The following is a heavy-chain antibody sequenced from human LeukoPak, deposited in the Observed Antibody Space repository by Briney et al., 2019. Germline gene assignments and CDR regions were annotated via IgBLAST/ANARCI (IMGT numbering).Heavy chain of an antibody. J-gene: IGHJ4*02. CDR2: INHSGST. CDR3: ARVKGGGSDY. CDR1: GGSFSGYY. Sequence: PSETLSLTCAVYGGSFSGYYWSWIRQPPGKGLEWIGEINHSGSTIYNPSLKSRVTISVDTSKNQFSLKLSSVTAADTAVYYCARVKGGGSDYWGQGTLVTVSS. D-gene: IGHD2-15*01. V-gene: IGHV4-34*01.